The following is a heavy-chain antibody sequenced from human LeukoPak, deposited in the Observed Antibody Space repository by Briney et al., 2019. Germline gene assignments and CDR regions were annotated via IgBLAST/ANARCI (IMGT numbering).Heavy chain of an antibody. CDR3: ARQSSSIDYYDSSGYYYGVAFDI. CDR2: IYHSGST. Sequence: PSETLSLTCAVSGYSISSGYYRGWIRQPPGKGLEWIGSIYHSGSTYYNPSLKSRVTISVDTSKNQFSLKLSSVTAADTAVYYCARQSSSIDYYDSSGYYYGVAFDIWGQGTMVTVSS. J-gene: IGHJ3*02. D-gene: IGHD3-22*01. V-gene: IGHV4-38-2*01. CDR1: GYSISSGYY.